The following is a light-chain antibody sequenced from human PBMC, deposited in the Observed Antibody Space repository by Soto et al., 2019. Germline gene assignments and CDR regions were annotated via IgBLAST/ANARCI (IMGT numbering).Light chain of an antibody. CDR1: QGVSSY. Sequence: EIVMTQSPATLSLSTGERATLSCRASQGVSSYLAWYQQKPGQAPRLLIYGASSRATGIPARFSGSGSGTDFTLTISRLQPEDFAVYYCQQYGSSPRTFGQGTKVDIK. J-gene: IGKJ1*01. CDR3: QQYGSSPRT. CDR2: GAS. V-gene: IGKV3-20*01.